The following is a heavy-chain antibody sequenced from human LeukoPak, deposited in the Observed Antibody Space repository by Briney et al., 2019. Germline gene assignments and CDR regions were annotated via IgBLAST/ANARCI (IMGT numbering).Heavy chain of an antibody. J-gene: IGHJ1*01. CDR1: GGTFSSYA. D-gene: IGHD6-19*01. CDR2: IIPIFGTA. CDR3: ARDRTAVAGRAEYFQH. V-gene: IGHV1-69*13. Sequence: SVKVSCKASGGTFSSYAISWVRQAAGQGLEWMGGIIPIFGTANYAQKFQGRVTITADESTSTAYMELSSLRSEDTAVYYCARDRTAVAGRAEYFQHWGQGTLVTVSS.